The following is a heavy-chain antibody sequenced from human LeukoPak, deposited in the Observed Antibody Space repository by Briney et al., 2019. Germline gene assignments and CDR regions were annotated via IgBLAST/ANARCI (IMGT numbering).Heavy chain of an antibody. J-gene: IGHJ3*02. V-gene: IGHV4-34*01. CDR3: ARHGIVGATTYAFDI. Sequence: PSETLSLTCRVYGGSFSGYYWSWIRQSPGRRLEWLGEINHSGSTNYHPSLRSRLTISVDKSNNKFSLNMTSVTAADTAVYYCARHGIVGATTYAFDIWGQGTMVTVSS. D-gene: IGHD1-26*01. CDR2: INHSGST. CDR1: GGSFSGYY.